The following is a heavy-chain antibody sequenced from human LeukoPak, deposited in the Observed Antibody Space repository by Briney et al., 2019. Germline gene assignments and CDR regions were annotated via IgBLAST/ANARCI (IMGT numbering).Heavy chain of an antibody. CDR2: ISYDGSNK. J-gene: IGHJ6*02. CDR1: GFTFTNYG. CDR3: AKEAGYCSSTSCSLYYFYDMDV. V-gene: IGHV3-30*18. Sequence: GGSLRLSCAASGFTFTNYGMHWVRQAPGKGLEWVAVISYDGSNKFYADSVKGLFTISRDTSKNTLYLQMNSLRADDTAVYYCAKEAGYCSSTSCSLYYFYDMDVWGQGTTVTVSS. D-gene: IGHD2-2*01.